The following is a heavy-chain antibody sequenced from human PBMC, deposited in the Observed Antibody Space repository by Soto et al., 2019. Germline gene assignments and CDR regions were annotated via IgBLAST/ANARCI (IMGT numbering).Heavy chain of an antibody. CDR3: AREGSSSWFYYGMDV. J-gene: IGHJ6*02. CDR2: ISSSSSTI. CDR1: GFRFSDHY. V-gene: IGHV3-11*04. Sequence: PGGSLRLSCAASGFRFSDHYMTWIRQAPGKGLEWVSYISSSSSTIYYADSVKGRFTISRDNAKNSLYLQMNSLRDEDTAVYYCAREGSSSWFYYGMDVWGQGTTVTVSS. D-gene: IGHD6-13*01.